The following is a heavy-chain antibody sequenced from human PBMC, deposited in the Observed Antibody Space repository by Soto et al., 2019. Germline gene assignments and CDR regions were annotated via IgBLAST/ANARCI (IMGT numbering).Heavy chain of an antibody. CDR1: GYTFTSYG. Sequence: ASGKVSCKASGYTFTSYGISWVRQAPGQGLEWMGWISAYNGNTNYAQKLQGRVTMTTDTSTSTAYMELRSLRSDDTAVYYCARGPYYDFWSGYPDFDYWGQGTLVTVSS. V-gene: IGHV1-18*01. J-gene: IGHJ4*02. CDR3: ARGPYYDFWSGYPDFDY. D-gene: IGHD3-3*01. CDR2: ISAYNGNT.